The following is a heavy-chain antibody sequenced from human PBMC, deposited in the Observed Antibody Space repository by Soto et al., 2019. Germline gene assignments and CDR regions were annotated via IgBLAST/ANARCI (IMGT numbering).Heavy chain of an antibody. CDR2: IFHDGTA. Sequence: PSETLALTCAASGESLTICDGSTSVHQSPQRGLEYIGEIFHDGTANYYPSFERRVAMSVDTSSNQFSLKLTSATAADTAVYFCATLVYDTRLNYMYFGFWGPGTLGTVSS. D-gene: IGHD3-10*01. V-gene: IGHV4-4*02. J-gene: IGHJ4*02. CDR3: ATLVYDTRLNYMYFGF. CDR1: GESLTICDG.